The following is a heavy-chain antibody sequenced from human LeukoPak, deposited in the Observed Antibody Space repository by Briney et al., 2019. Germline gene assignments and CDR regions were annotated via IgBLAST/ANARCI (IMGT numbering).Heavy chain of an antibody. CDR1: GFTFSSYG. CDR3: AREERQNDAFDI. V-gene: IGHV3-30*02. Sequence: PGGSLRLSCAASGFTFSSYGMHWVRQAPGKGLEWVAFIRYDGSNKYYADSVKGRFTISRDNSKNTLYLQMNSLRAEDTAVYYCAREERQNDAFDIWGQGTMVTVSS. CDR2: IRYDGSNK. J-gene: IGHJ3*02.